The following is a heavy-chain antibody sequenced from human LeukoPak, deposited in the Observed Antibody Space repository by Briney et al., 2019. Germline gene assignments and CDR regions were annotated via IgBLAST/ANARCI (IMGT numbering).Heavy chain of an antibody. V-gene: IGHV3-21*06. CDR2: MSRNSLYM. Sequence: PGGSLRLSCVASGFTFWSHAMNWVRQAPGKGLEWVSSMSRNSLYMYCADSLKGRFTISRDNAKNSLYLQMDSLRAEDTAVYYCARDKVGHDFWSGYSDFWGQGTLVTVSS. D-gene: IGHD3-3*01. J-gene: IGHJ4*02. CDR3: ARDKVGHDFWSGYSDF. CDR1: GFTFWSHA.